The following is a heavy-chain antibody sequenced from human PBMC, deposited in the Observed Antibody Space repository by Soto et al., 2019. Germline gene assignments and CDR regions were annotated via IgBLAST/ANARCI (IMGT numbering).Heavy chain of an antibody. CDR3: ARGKYYYDSSGYLGV. J-gene: IGHJ6*02. CDR1: GYTFTTYD. V-gene: IGHV1-8*02. Sequence: QVQLVQSGAEVKNPGASVKVSCKASGYTFTTYDINWVRQATGQGLEWMGWMNPNSGNSGNAQKFQGRVTMTRDTSTSTAYMELSSLTSEDTAVYYCARGKYYYDSSGYLGVWGQGTTVTVSS. D-gene: IGHD3-22*01. CDR2: MNPNSGNS.